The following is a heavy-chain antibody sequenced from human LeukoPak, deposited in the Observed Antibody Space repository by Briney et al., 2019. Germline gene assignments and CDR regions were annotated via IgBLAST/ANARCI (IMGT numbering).Heavy chain of an antibody. J-gene: IGHJ4*02. V-gene: IGHV3-23*01. CDR2: ISGSGTVT. Sequence: GGSLRLSCADSGFTFSNHAMNWVRQAPGKGLEWVSIISGSGTVTYYADSVKGRFTISRDNSKNTLYLQMNSLRAEDTAVYYCAKTSVRQRRIFGSAYFDHWGQGTLVTVSS. CDR3: AKTSVRQRRIFGSAYFDH. CDR1: GFTFSNHA. D-gene: IGHD3-10*01.